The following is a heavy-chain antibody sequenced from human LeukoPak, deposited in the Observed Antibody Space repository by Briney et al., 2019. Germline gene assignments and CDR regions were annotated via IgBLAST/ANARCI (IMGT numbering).Heavy chain of an antibody. CDR2: ISPSADST. V-gene: IGHV3-23*01. Sequence: PGGSLRLSCAASGFTFSNYAMSWVRQAPGKGLEWVSAISPSADSTSYADSVKGRFAISRDNSKNTVYLQMDSLRAEDTAVYYCAKRESSSSGYNCFDYWGQGTLVTVSS. J-gene: IGHJ4*02. CDR3: AKRESSSSGYNCFDY. CDR1: GFTFSNYA. D-gene: IGHD6-13*01.